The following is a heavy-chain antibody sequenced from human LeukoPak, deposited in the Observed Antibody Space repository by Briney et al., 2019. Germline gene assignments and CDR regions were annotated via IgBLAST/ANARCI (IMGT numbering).Heavy chain of an antibody. CDR2: LSGSGSSA. CDR1: GFTFSTYA. J-gene: IGHJ4*02. CDR3: AKGLTNLGGD. D-gene: IGHD3-16*01. V-gene: IGHV3-23*01. Sequence: GGSLRLSCAASGFTFSTYAMSWVRQAPGKGLEWVSGLSGSGSSAYYADSVKGRFTISRDNSKNTLYLQMNSLRPEDTAVHYCAKGLTNLGGDWGQGTLVTVSS.